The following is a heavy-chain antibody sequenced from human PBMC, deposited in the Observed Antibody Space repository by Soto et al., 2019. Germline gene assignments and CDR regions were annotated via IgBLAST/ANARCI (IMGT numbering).Heavy chain of an antibody. V-gene: IGHV1-69*08. D-gene: IGHD1-20*01. CDR1: GGTFSSYT. CDR2: IIPILGIA. J-gene: IGHJ3*02. Sequence: QVQLVQSGAEVKKPGSSVKVSCKASGGTFSSYTISWVRQAPGQGLEWMGRIIPILGIANYAQKFQGRVTITADKSTSTAYMELSSLRSEDTAVYYCARESGEYNWNQDHSFYIWGQGTIVTVSS. CDR3: ARESGEYNWNQDHSFYI.